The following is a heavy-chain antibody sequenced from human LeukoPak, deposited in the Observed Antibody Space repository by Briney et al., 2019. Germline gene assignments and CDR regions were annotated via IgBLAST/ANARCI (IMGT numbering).Heavy chain of an antibody. CDR2: IYYSGST. CDR3: ARTPSSKTYYFDY. CDR1: GGSISSYY. D-gene: IGHD6-13*01. Sequence: SETLSLTCTVSGGSISSYYWSWIRQPPGKGLEWIGSIYYSGSTYYNPSLKSRVTVSVDTSKNQFSLKLSSVTAADTAVYYCARTPSSKTYYFDYCGQGTLVTVSS. J-gene: IGHJ4*02. V-gene: IGHV4-39*01.